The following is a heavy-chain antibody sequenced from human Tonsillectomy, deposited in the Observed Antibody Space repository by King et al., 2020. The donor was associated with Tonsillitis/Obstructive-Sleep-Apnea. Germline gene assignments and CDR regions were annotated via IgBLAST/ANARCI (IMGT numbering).Heavy chain of an antibody. Sequence: QVQLVESGGGVVQPGRSLRLSCAASGFTFSNYGMHWVRQVPGKGLEWVAVIWYDGSNKYYADSVKGRFSISRDNSKDMVYLQMNSLRAEDTAVYYCARARVRGWSEGDWFDPWGQGTLVTVSS. CDR1: GFTFSNYG. J-gene: IGHJ5*02. CDR3: ARARVRGWSEGDWFDP. CDR2: IWYDGSNK. D-gene: IGHD6-19*01. V-gene: IGHV3-33*01.